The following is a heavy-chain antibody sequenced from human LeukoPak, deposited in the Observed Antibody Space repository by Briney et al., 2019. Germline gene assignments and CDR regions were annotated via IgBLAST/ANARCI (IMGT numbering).Heavy chain of an antibody. CDR3: VSGNDPDSTWENYRLDAFDI. V-gene: IGHV3-21*01. D-gene: IGHD3-16*02. CDR2: IISTSDYI. CDR1: GYTFSHYS. Sequence: GGSLRLSCAASGYTFSHYSVNWFRQAPGKGLEWVSSIISTSDYIYYADSVKGRFTISRDNTKSSLYLQMNSLRAEDTAVYYCVSGNDPDSTWENYRLDAFDIWGQGTTVIVSS. J-gene: IGHJ3*02.